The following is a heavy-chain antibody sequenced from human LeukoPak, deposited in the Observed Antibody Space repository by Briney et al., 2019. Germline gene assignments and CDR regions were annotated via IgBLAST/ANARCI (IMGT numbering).Heavy chain of an antibody. CDR1: GYTFTGYH. V-gene: IGHV1-2*06. Sequence: ASVKVSCKASGYTFTGYHMHWVRQAPGQGLEWMGRINPNSGDTNYAQKFQGRVTMTRDTSISTAYMELSRLRSDDTAVYYCAREDNLGSGSSPNDYWGQGTLVTVSS. J-gene: IGHJ4*02. CDR2: INPNSGDT. CDR3: AREDNLGSGSSPNDY. D-gene: IGHD6-19*01.